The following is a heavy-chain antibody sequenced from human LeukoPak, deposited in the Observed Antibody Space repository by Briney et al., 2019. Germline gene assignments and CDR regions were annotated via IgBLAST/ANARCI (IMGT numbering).Heavy chain of an antibody. J-gene: IGHJ6*03. V-gene: IGHV4-34*01. CDR2: INHSGST. D-gene: IGHD3-22*01. CDR3: ASYYRFDYMDV. CDR1: GGSFSGYY. Sequence: PSETLSLTCAVYGGSFSGYYWSWIRQPPGKGVEWIGEINHSGSTNYNPSLKSRVTISVDTSKNQFSLKLSSVTAADTAVYYCASYYRFDYMDVWGKGTTVTVSS.